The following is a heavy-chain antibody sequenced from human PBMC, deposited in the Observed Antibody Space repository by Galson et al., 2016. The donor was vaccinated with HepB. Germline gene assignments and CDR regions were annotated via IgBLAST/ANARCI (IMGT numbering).Heavy chain of an antibody. Sequence: SLRLSCAASGFTFSHFWMSWVRQAPGKGLEWVVDIKADGRDKFYVDSVKGRFTIARDNTKNSLYLQMNSLRAEDTAVYYCVRDDYLDVWGQGTMVIVSS. D-gene: IGHD4-11*01. V-gene: IGHV3-7*01. J-gene: IGHJ3*01. CDR3: VRDDYLDV. CDR1: GFTFSHFW. CDR2: IKADGRDK.